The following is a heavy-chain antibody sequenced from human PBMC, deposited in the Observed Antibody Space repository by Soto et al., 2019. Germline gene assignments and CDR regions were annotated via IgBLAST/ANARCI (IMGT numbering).Heavy chain of an antibody. V-gene: IGHV3-23*01. D-gene: IGHD3-22*01. CDR1: GFAFSSYV. J-gene: IGHJ4*02. CDR2: IRNSGGST. CDR3: AKSSSGYSGLFDY. Sequence: HPGGSLRLSCAASGFAFSSYVMNWVRQAPGKGLEWVATIRNSGGSTDYADSADSVKGRFTISRDNSKSTLYLQMNSLRAEDTAVYYCAKSSSGYSGLFDYWGQGTLVTVSS.